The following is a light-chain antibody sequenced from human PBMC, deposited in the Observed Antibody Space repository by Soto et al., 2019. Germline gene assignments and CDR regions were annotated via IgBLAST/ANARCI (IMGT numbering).Light chain of an antibody. CDR3: QQSYSRPRT. CDR1: QSISTY. J-gene: IGKJ1*01. CDR2: TTS. Sequence: DIQMTQSPSSLSAYVGGRVTITCRASQSISTYLNWYLQKPGKAPNLLIYTTSILESGVPSRFSGSGSGTDFTLTISSLQPEDFATYFCQQSYSRPRTFGQGTKVEI. V-gene: IGKV1-39*01.